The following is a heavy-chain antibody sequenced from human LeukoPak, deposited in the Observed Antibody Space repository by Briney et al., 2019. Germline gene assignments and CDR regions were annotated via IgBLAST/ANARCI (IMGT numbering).Heavy chain of an antibody. J-gene: IGHJ4*02. D-gene: IGHD3-3*01. CDR2: ISAYNGNT. CDR1: GYTFTSYG. CDR3: ARGVVTRRNYDFWSGYYEPQGGVDY. V-gene: IGHV1-18*01. Sequence: ASVKVSCKASGYTFTSYGISWARQAPGQGLEWMGWISAYNGNTNYAQKLQGRVTMTTDTSTSTAYMELRSLRSDDTAVYYCARGVVTRRNYDFWSGYYEPQGGVDYWGQGTLVTVSS.